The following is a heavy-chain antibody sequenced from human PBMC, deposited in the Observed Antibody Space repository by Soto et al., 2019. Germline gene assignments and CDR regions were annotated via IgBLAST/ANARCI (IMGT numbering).Heavy chain of an antibody. Sequence: GGSLRLSCAASGFTFSSYGMHWVRQAPGKGLEWVAVISYDGSNKYYADSVKGRFTISRDNSKNTLYLQMNSLRAEDTALYYCAKGFLVVVITSAFDIWGQGTMVTVSS. CDR1: GFTFSSYG. D-gene: IGHD3-22*01. J-gene: IGHJ3*02. V-gene: IGHV3-30*18. CDR2: ISYDGSNK. CDR3: AKGFLVVVITSAFDI.